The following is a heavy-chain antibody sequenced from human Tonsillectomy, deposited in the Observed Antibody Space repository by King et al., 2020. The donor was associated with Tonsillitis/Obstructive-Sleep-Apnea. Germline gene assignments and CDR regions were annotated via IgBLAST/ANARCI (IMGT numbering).Heavy chain of an antibody. D-gene: IGHD5-12*01. J-gene: IGHJ6*03. CDR1: GGSISNYF. CDR2: IYYTGST. CDR3: ARGVATIADYYYFYVDV. Sequence: VQLQESGPGLVKPSESLSLTCTVSGGSISNYFWTWIRQPPGKGLEWIGYIYYTGSTNYSHSLKSRVTISVDTSKNQFSLKLSSVTAADTAVYYWARGVATIADYYYFYVDVWGKGTTVTVSS. V-gene: IGHV4-59*01.